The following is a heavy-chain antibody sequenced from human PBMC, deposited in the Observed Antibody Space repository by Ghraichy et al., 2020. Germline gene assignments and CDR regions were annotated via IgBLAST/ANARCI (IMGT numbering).Heavy chain of an antibody. CDR2: TYYRSKWYN. Sequence: SQTLSLTCAISGDSVSSNSAAWNWIRQSPSRGLEWLGRTYYRSKWYNDYAVSVKSRITINPDTSKNQFSLQLNSVTPEDTAVYYCARGKGGVYDRDYYYYYMDVWGKGTTVTVSS. J-gene: IGHJ6*03. D-gene: IGHD5/OR15-5a*01. CDR1: GDSVSSNSAA. CDR3: ARGKGGVYDRDYYYYYMDV. V-gene: IGHV6-1*01.